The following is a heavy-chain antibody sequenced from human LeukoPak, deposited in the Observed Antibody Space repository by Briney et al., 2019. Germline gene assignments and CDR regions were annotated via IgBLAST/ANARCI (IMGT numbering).Heavy chain of an antibody. Sequence: ASVKVSCKASGYTFTSYYMHWVRQAPGQGLEWMGIINPSGGSTGNAQKFQGRVTMTSDTSTSTVYMELSSLRSEDTAVYYCARPRIRDGYKNFKDNYFDYWGQGTLVTVSS. D-gene: IGHD5-24*01. CDR3: ARPRIRDGYKNFKDNYFDY. V-gene: IGHV1-46*01. CDR1: GYTFTSYY. CDR2: INPSGGST. J-gene: IGHJ4*02.